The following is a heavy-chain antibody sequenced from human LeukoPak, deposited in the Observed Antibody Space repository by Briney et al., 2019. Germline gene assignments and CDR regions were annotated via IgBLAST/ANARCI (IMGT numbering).Heavy chain of an antibody. D-gene: IGHD4-17*01. J-gene: IGHJ4*02. V-gene: IGHV3-7*01. Sequence: GGSLRLSCAASGFTFTTYWMSWVRQAPGKGLEWVANIKQDGTEKYYVDSVKGRFTISRDNAKNSLYLQMNSLRVEDTAVYYCAKAPRPRDYGDYEFGYWGQGTLVTVSS. CDR1: GFTFTTYW. CDR2: IKQDGTEK. CDR3: AKAPRPRDYGDYEFGY.